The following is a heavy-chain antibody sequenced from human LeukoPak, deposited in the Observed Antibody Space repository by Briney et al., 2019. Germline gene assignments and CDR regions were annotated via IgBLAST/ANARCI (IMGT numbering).Heavy chain of an antibody. J-gene: IGHJ6*03. CDR1: DGSFSSYF. D-gene: IGHD3-10*01. CDR3: ARERFDLSYYYYMDV. Sequence: SETLSLTCTVSDGSFSSYFWTWIRQPPGKGLEWIGSIYYSGSPNYNPSLPSRVTISRDTSTNHFSLKLSSVTAADTAVYYCARERFDLSYYYYMDVWGKGTAVTISS. V-gene: IGHV4-59*01. CDR2: IYYSGSP.